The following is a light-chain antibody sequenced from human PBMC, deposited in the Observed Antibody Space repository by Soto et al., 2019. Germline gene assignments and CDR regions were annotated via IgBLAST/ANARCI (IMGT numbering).Light chain of an antibody. Sequence: EIVLTQSPGTLSFSPGERATLSCRASQSVTNNYVAWYQQKPGQAPRLLIHDASSRATGIPDRFSGSGSGTDFTLTISRLEPEDFALNFCQQCATSPLTFGQGTRVDIK. CDR3: QQCATSPLT. CDR1: QSVTNNY. J-gene: IGKJ1*01. CDR2: DAS. V-gene: IGKV3-20*01.